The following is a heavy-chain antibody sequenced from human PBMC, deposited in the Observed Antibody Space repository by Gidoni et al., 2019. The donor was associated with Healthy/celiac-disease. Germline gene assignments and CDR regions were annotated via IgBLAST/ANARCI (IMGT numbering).Heavy chain of an antibody. CDR1: GFTFSSYA. V-gene: IGHV3-23*01. CDR2: ISGSGGST. CDR3: AKEPYSSGWYRPGRPGDY. J-gene: IGHJ4*02. D-gene: IGHD6-19*01. Sequence: EVQLLESGGGLVQPGGSLRLSCAASGFTFSSYAMSWVRQAPGKGLEWVSAISGSGGSTYYADSVKGRFTISRDNSKNTLYLQMNSLRAEDTAVYYCAKEPYSSGWYRPGRPGDYWGQGTLVTVSS.